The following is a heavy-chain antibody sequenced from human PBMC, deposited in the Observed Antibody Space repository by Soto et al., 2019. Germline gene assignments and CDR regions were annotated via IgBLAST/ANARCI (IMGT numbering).Heavy chain of an antibody. CDR3: AKVDLNIYDYVWGSYRSYYFDY. CDR1: GFTFSSYA. CDR2: ISGSGGST. V-gene: IGHV3-23*01. D-gene: IGHD3-16*02. J-gene: IGHJ4*02. Sequence: GGSLRLSCAASGFTFSSYAMSWVRQAPGKGLEWVSAISGSGGSTYYADSVKGRFTISRDNSKNTLYLQMNSLRAEDTAVYYCAKVDLNIYDYVWGSYRSYYFDYWGQGTLVTVSS.